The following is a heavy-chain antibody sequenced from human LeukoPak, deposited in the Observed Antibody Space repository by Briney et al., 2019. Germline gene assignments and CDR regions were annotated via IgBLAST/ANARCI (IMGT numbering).Heavy chain of an antibody. CDR1: GFTFDDYA. CDR2: ISWNSGSI. J-gene: IGHJ4*02. Sequence: PGGSLRLSCAASGFTFDDYAMHWVRHAPGRGLEWVSGISWNSGSIGYADSVKGRFTISRDNAKNSLYLQMNSLRAEDTALYYCAKDGVKGRYYDILTGYWDWGQGTLVTVSS. D-gene: IGHD3-9*01. V-gene: IGHV3-9*01. CDR3: AKDGVKGRYYDILTGYWD.